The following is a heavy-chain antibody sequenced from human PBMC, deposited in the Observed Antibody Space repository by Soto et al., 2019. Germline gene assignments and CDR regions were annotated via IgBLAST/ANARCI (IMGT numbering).Heavy chain of an antibody. D-gene: IGHD3-9*01. CDR3: ARDGSDWLFYAMDV. J-gene: IGHJ6*02. V-gene: IGHV4-61*01. CDR2: IYYSGST. CDR1: GGSVSSGSYY. Sequence: PSETLSLTCTVSGGSVSSGSYYWSWIRQPPGKGLEWIGYIYYSGSTNYNPSLKSRVTISVDTSKNQFSLKLSSVTAADTAVYYCARDGSDWLFYAMDVWGQGTTVTVSS.